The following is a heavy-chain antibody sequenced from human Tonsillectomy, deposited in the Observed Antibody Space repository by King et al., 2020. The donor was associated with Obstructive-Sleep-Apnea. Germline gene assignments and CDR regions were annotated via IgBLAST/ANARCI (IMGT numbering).Heavy chain of an antibody. J-gene: IGHJ4*02. CDR3: ARGGKYYYDSSGYYFDY. D-gene: IGHD3-22*01. CDR2: IYYSWST. CDR1: VGSISSYY. V-gene: IGHV4-59*01. Sequence: VQLQESGPGLVKPSETLSLTCTVSVGSISSYYWSWIRQPPGKGLEWMGDIYYSWSTHYNPSLLSQVTISEDTSKNQFSLKLSSVTAADTAGYYCARGGKYYYDSSGYYFDYWGQGTLVTVSS.